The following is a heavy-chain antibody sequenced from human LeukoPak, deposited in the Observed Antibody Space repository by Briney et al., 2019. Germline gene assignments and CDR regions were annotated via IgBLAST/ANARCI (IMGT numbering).Heavy chain of an antibody. Sequence: SETLSLTCAVSGGPIMTAPYYWGWIRQPPGKGLGWLGSVFHDGTTYYSPSLKSRVTVSADTSRNRFSLSLTSSSAADTAVYYCVRSGVVLQTGFDFWGQGALVTVSS. J-gene: IGHJ4*02. CDR3: VRSGVVLQTGFDF. CDR2: VFHDGTT. V-gene: IGHV4-39*07. CDR1: GGPIMTAPYY. D-gene: IGHD3-16*01.